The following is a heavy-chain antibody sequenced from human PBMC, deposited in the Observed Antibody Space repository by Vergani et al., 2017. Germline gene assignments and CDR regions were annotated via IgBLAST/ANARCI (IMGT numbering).Heavy chain of an antibody. Sequence: EVQLVESGGGLVQAGGSLRLSCTASGFIFSGYSMNWVRQAPGKGLEWISYSDSSRGTIYYADSVKGRFTISRDNGKNSLFLQMNSLRDEDTAVYYCARDHPFGSSYFFDYWGQGTLVTVSS. CDR1: GFIFSGYS. D-gene: IGHD6-6*01. CDR3: ARDHPFGSSYFFDY. V-gene: IGHV3-48*02. CDR2: SDSSRGTI. J-gene: IGHJ4*02.